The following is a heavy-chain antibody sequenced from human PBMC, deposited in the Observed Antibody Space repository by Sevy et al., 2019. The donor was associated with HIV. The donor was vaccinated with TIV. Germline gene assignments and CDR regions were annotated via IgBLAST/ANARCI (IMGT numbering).Heavy chain of an antibody. V-gene: IGHV1-2*06. Sequence: ASVKVSCKASGYTFTGYYMHWVRQAPGQGLEWMGRINPNSGGTNYAQKFQGRVTMTRDTSISTAYMELSRLRSDDTAVYYCARGKYCSSTSCYASGPKNEYFQHWGQGTLVTVSS. CDR3: ARGKYCSSTSCYASGPKNEYFQH. J-gene: IGHJ1*01. CDR1: GYTFTGYY. D-gene: IGHD2-2*01. CDR2: INPNSGGT.